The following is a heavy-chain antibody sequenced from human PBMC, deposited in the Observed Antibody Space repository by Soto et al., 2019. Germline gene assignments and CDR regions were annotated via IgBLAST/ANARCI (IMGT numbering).Heavy chain of an antibody. Sequence: SETLSLTCTVSGGSISSGGYYWSWIRQHPGKGLEWIGYIYYSGSTYYNPSLKSRVTISVDTSKNQFSLKLSSVTAADTAVYYCAREYCSSTSCYPTFDYRGQRTLVTVSS. CDR1: GGSISSGGYY. J-gene: IGHJ4*02. D-gene: IGHD2-2*01. CDR2: IYYSGST. V-gene: IGHV4-31*03. CDR3: AREYCSSTSCYPTFDY.